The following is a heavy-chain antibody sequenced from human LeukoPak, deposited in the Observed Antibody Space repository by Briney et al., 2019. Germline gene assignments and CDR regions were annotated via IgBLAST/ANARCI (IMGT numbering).Heavy chain of an antibody. CDR3: ARAPYDILTGYSLNWFDP. D-gene: IGHD3-9*01. J-gene: IGHJ5*02. V-gene: IGHV1-3*01. Sequence: ASVKVSCKASGYTFTTYAMHWVRQAPGHRLEWMGWINGDNGNTKYSQKFQGRVTITRDTSAYTAYMELRSLRSEDTAVYYCARAPYDILTGYSLNWFDPWGQGTLVTVSS. CDR2: INGDNGNT. CDR1: GYTFTTYA.